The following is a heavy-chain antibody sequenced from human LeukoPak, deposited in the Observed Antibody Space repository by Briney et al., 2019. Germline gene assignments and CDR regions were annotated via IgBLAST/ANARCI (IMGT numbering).Heavy chain of an antibody. D-gene: IGHD2-2*01. CDR3: ARGLRCSSTSCYGSKFRYYYYGMDV. V-gene: IGHV4-34*01. J-gene: IGHJ6*04. Sequence: SETLSLTCAAYGGSFSGYYWSWIRQPPGKGLEWIGEINHSGGTNYNPDLMSRVTISVDTSKNQSALKLSSVTAADTAVYYCARGLRCSSTSCYGSKFRYYYYGMDVWGKGTTVTVSS. CDR2: INHSGGT. CDR1: GGSFSGYY.